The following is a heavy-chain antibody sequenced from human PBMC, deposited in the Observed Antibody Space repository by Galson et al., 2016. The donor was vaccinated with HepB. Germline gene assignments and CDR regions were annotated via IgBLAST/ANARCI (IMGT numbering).Heavy chain of an antibody. CDR2: TSYDGTKK. J-gene: IGHJ4*02. V-gene: IGHV3-30*04. Sequence: SLRLSCAASGFTFRNYAMHWVRQAPGKGLEWVTFTSYDGTKKYYADSVRGRFSIPRDNSKNTLYLQMNSLRLDDTGIYYCARDYGGNSGRFAYWGQGSLVTVSS. CDR3: ARDYGGNSGRFAY. CDR1: GFTFRNYA. D-gene: IGHD4-23*01.